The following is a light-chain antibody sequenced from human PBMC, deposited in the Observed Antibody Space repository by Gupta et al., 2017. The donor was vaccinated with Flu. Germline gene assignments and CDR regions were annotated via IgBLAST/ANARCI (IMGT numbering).Light chain of an antibody. CDR2: EVR. J-gene: IGLJ3*02. CDR1: SRDVGGYNY. Sequence: STTLSCTGSSRDVGGYNYVSWYQQYPGKGPKLIIYEVRNRPAGVSSRFSGSKSGNAASLTISGLQAEDEADYYCSSYTNTNTWVFGGGTTLTVL. CDR3: SSYTNTNTWV. V-gene: IGLV2-14*01.